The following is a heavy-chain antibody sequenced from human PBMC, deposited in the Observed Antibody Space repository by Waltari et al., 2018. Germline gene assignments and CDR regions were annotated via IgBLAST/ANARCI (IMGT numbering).Heavy chain of an antibody. D-gene: IGHD2-2*01. Sequence: QVQLVQSGAEVKKPGASVKVSCKASGYTFTGYYMHWVRQAPGQGLEWMGRINPKSGGTNYAQKFQGRVTMTRDTSISTAYMELSRLRSDDTAVYYCALSGDIVVVPAAMQGWFDPWGQGTLVTVSS. CDR2: INPKSGGT. CDR3: ALSGDIVVVPAAMQGWFDP. J-gene: IGHJ5*02. CDR1: GYTFTGYY. V-gene: IGHV1-2*06.